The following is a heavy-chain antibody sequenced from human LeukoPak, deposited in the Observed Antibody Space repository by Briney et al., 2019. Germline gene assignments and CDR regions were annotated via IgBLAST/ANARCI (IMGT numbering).Heavy chain of an antibody. CDR3: ARVKSDYYDSSGYYYGYMDV. Sequence: ASVKVSCKASGYTFTSYGISWVRQAPGQGLEWMGWISSYDGNTNYAQKLQGRVTMTTDTSTSTAYMELRSLRSDDTAVYYCARVKSDYYDSSGYYYGYMDVWGKGTTVTISS. CDR2: ISSYDGNT. CDR1: GYTFTSYG. J-gene: IGHJ6*03. V-gene: IGHV1-18*01. D-gene: IGHD3-22*01.